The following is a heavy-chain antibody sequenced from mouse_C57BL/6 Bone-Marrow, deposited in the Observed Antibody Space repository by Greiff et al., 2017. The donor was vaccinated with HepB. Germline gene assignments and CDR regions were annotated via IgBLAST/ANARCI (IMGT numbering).Heavy chain of an antibody. Sequence: VQLQQSVAELVRPGASVKLSCTASGFNIKNTYMHWVKQRPEQGLEWIGRIDPANGNTKYAPKFQGKATITADTSSNTAYLQLSSLPSEDTAIYYCARNYYGSSYVNYFDYWGQGTTLTVSS. D-gene: IGHD1-1*01. J-gene: IGHJ2*01. CDR2: IDPANGNT. CDR3: ARNYYGSSYVNYFDY. V-gene: IGHV14-3*01. CDR1: GFNIKNTY.